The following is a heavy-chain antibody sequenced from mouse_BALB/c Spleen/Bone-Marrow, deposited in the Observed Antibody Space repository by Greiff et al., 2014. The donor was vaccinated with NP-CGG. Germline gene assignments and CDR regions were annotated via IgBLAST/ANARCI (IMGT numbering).Heavy chain of an antibody. Sequence: EVQLVESGGGLVQPGGSLRLSCATSGFTFTDYYMSWVRQPPGKALEWLGFIRNKANGYTTEYSASVKGRFTISRDNSQSILYLQMNTLRAEDSATYYCARDFYYRHPYWYFDVWGAGTTVTVSS. J-gene: IGHJ1*01. CDR3: ARDFYYRHPYWYFDV. D-gene: IGHD2-14*01. V-gene: IGHV7-3*02. CDR1: GFTFTDYY. CDR2: IRNKANGYTT.